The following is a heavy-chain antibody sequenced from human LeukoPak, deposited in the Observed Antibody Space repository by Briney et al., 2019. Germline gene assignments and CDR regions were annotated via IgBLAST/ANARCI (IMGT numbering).Heavy chain of an antibody. D-gene: IGHD3-10*01. V-gene: IGHV1-2*02. Sequence: ASVKVSCKASGYTFTGYYMHWVQQAPGQGLEWMGWINPNSGGTNYAQKFQGRVTMTRDTSISTAYMELSRLRSDDTAVYYCARDHSLLWFGELLGYMDVWGKGTTVTVSS. CDR3: ARDHSLLWFGELLGYMDV. CDR1: GYTFTGYY. CDR2: INPNSGGT. J-gene: IGHJ6*03.